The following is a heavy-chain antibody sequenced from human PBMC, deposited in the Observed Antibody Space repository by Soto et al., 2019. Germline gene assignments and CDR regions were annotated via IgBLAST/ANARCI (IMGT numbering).Heavy chain of an antibody. CDR1: GFTFSSYA. CDR3: AKGSDFWSGYYKAWVDY. Sequence: GGSLRLSCAASGFTFSSYAMSWVRQAPGKGLEWVSAISGSGGSTYYADSVKGRFTISRDNSKNTLYLQMNSLRAEDTAVYYCAKGSDFWSGYYKAWVDYWGQGTLVTVSS. D-gene: IGHD3-3*01. J-gene: IGHJ4*02. CDR2: ISGSGGST. V-gene: IGHV3-23*01.